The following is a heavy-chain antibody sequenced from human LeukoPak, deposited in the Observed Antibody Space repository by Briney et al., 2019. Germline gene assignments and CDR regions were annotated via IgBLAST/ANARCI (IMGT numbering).Heavy chain of an antibody. Sequence: SETLSLTCAVYGGSFSGYYWSWLRQPPGKGLEWIGEINHSGSTNYNPSLKSRVTISVDTSKNQFSLKLSSVTAADTAVYYCARGVAGYDFWSGYYTGLPALDYWGQGTLVTVSS. CDR1: GGSFSGYY. CDR3: ARGVAGYDFWSGYYTGLPALDY. V-gene: IGHV4-34*01. J-gene: IGHJ4*02. D-gene: IGHD3-3*01. CDR2: INHSGST.